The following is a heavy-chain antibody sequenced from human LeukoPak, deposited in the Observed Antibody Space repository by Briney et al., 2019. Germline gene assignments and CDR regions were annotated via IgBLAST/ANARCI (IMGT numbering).Heavy chain of an antibody. J-gene: IGHJ5*02. CDR2: ICYSGST. CDR1: GGSIGSSSYC. D-gene: IGHD5-24*01. V-gene: IGHV4-39*01. Sequence: SETLSLTCSVSGGSIGSSSYCWGWIRQPPGKGLEWIGSICYSGSTYYNPSLKSRVTLSVDTSKNQSSLKLSSVTAADTAVYYCARTENYIPEDCFDPWGQGTLVSLST. CDR3: ARTENYIPEDCFDP.